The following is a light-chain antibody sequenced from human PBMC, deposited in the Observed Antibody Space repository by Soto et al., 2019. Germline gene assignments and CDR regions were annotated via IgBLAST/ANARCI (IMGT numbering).Light chain of an antibody. J-gene: IGKJ1*01. CDR2: AAS. Sequence: DIQMTQSPPSLSASVGDRVTITCRTNQSINYYLNWYQQRPGKPPKLLISAASSLESGVPSRFSGSGSGTDYTLTISRLQTEDFAAYYCQQSYSIPRMFRQGTKVDIQ. CDR1: QSINYY. CDR3: QQSYSIPRM. V-gene: IGKV1-39*01.